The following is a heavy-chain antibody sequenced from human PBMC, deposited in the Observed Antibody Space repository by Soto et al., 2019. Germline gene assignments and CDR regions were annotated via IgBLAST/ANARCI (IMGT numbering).Heavy chain of an antibody. CDR3: ATERITMVRGVITSRSWFDP. CDR1: GYTLTELS. D-gene: IGHD3-10*01. V-gene: IGHV1-24*01. CDR2: FDPEDGET. Sequence: ASVKVSCEVSGYTLTELSMHWVRQAPGKALEWMGGFDPEDGETIYAQKFQGRVTMTEDTSTDTAYMELSSLRSEDTAVYYCATERITMVRGVITSRSWFDPWGQGTLVTVSS. J-gene: IGHJ5*02.